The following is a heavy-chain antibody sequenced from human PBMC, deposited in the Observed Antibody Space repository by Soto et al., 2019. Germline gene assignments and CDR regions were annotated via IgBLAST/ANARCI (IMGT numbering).Heavy chain of an antibody. V-gene: IGHV4-59*01. J-gene: IGHJ6*03. Sequence: PSETLSLTCTVSGGSMSSYYWSWIRQPPGKGLEWIAYIYYSGSTNYNPSLKSRVTISVDTSKNQFSLKLSSVSAADTAVYYCARGPYYYYMDVWGKGTTVTVSS. CDR1: GGSMSSYY. CDR3: ARGPYYYYMDV. CDR2: IYYSGST.